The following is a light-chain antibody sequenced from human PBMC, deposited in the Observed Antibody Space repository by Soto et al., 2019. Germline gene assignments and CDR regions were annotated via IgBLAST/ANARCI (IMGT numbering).Light chain of an antibody. CDR3: QPWGTGILL. CDR2: LNSDGSH. J-gene: IGLJ2*01. Sequence: QLVLTQSPSASASLGASVKLTCTLSSGHSSYAIAWHQQQPEKGPRYLMKLNSDGSHSKGDGIPDRFSGSSAGAERYLTLSSLQSEDEADYFCQPWGTGILLFGGGTKVTVL. CDR1: SGHSSYA. V-gene: IGLV4-69*01.